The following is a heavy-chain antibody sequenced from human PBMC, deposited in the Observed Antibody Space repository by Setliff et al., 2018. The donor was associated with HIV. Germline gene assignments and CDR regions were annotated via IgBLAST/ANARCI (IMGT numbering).Heavy chain of an antibody. V-gene: IGHV4-61*02. CDR3: ARDPYPERGAFDI. J-gene: IGHJ3*02. Sequence: KPSETLSLTCTVSGGSISSGSYYWSWIRQPAGKGLEWIGRIYTSGSTNYNPSLKSRVTISVDTSKNQFSLKLGSVTAADTAVYYCARDPYPERGAFDIWGQGTMVTVSS. CDR2: IYTSGST. D-gene: IGHD1-1*01. CDR1: GGSISSGSYY.